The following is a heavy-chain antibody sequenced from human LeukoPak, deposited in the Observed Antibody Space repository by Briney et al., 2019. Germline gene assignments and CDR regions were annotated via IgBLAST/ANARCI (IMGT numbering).Heavy chain of an antibody. CDR1: GFTFSSYG. CDR3: AKVSESNYDILTGYYTPYYFDY. J-gene: IGHJ4*02. D-gene: IGHD3-9*01. V-gene: IGHV3-23*01. Sequence: PGGSLRLSCAASGFTFSSYGMHWVRQAPGKGLEWVSGISDSGGSTFYADSVKGRFTISRDNSKNILYLQMNSLRADDTAVYYCAKVSESNYDILTGYYTPYYFDYWGQGTLVTVSS. CDR2: ISDSGGST.